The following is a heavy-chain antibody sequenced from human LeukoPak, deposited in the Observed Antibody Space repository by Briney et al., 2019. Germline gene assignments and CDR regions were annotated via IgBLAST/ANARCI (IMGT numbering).Heavy chain of an antibody. CDR3: ARRAYSAAYWKHFDY. V-gene: IGHV4-39*01. J-gene: IGHJ4*02. CDR1: GGSISSSSDY. Sequence: SETLSLTCTVSGGSISSSSDYWGWISQAPGKGLEWIGSIYYHENTYCNSSLKSRVTISVDTSKNQFSLKLNSVTAADTAVYFCARRAYSAAYWKHFDYWGQGTLVTVSS. CDR2: IYYHENT. D-gene: IGHD1-1*01.